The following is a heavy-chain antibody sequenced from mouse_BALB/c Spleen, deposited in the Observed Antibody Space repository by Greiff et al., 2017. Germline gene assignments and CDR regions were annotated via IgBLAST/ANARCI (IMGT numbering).Heavy chain of an antibody. CDR2: ISSGGGST. J-gene: IGHJ3*01. CDR1: GFAFSSYD. CDR3: ARHRGGNSPLAY. Sequence: EVQGVESGGGLVKPGGSLKLSCAASGFAFSSYDMSWVRQTPEKRLEWVAYISSGGGSTYYPDTVKGRFTISRDNAKNTLYLQMSSLKSEDTAMYYCARHRGGNSPLAYWGQGTLVTVSA. D-gene: IGHD2-1*01. V-gene: IGHV5-12-1*01.